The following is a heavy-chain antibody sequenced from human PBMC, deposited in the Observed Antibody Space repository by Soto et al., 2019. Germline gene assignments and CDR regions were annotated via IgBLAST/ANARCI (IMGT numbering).Heavy chain of an antibody. D-gene: IGHD4-17*01. V-gene: IGHV3-7*01. Sequence: EVQLVESGGGLVQPGGSLRLSCGASGFTFSSYYMSWVRQAPGKGLEWVANVKEDGREKYYVDSVKGRFTIYKDNAKNTLYLQVNRLRSPHTAVYYCARQPYGDYYFYYWGQGTLVTVSS. CDR2: VKEDGREK. J-gene: IGHJ4*02. CDR1: GFTFSSYY. CDR3: ARQPYGDYYFYY.